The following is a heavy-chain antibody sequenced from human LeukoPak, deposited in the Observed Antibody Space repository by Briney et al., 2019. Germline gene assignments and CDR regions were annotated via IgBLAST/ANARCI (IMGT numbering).Heavy chain of an antibody. V-gene: IGHV3-74*01. J-gene: IGHJ4*02. CDR3: AREILAPGKTHDY. CDR1: GFTFSSYA. CDR2: INDDGSAT. Sequence: GTSLRLSCAASGFTFSSYAMHWVRQVPGKGLVWVSRINDDGSATFYADSVKGRFTISRDNAKNTLFLQINSLRAEDTAVYYCAREILAPGKTHDYWGQGTLVTVSS.